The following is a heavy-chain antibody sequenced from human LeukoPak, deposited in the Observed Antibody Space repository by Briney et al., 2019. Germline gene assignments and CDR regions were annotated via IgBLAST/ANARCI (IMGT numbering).Heavy chain of an antibody. V-gene: IGHV3-21*01. J-gene: IGHJ4*02. CDR1: GFTFSSYS. D-gene: IGHD2-2*02. CDR2: ISSSSSYI. CDR3: ARFPSRNHTPPNDY. Sequence: GGSLRLSCAASGFTFSSYSMNWVRQAPGKGLEWVSSISSSSSYIYYADSVKGRFTISRDNAKNSLYLQMNSLRAEDTAVYYCARFPSRNHTPPNDYWGQGTLVTVSS.